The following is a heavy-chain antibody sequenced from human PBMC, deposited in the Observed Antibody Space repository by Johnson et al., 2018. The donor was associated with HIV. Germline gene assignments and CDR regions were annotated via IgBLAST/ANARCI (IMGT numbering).Heavy chain of an antibody. V-gene: IGHV3-30*04. J-gene: IGHJ3*02. CDR2: ISYDGNNK. CDR3: ARKVECSVLGGGGAFDI. Sequence: QVQLVESGGGVVQPGGSLRLSCAASGFTFSSYAMHWVRQAPGQGLEWVAVISYDGNNKYYADSVKGRFTISRDNSKNTLYLQVHSLRPEDPDVYFCARKVECSVLGGGGAFDIWGQGTMVTVSS. D-gene: IGHD3-16*01. CDR1: GFTFSSYA.